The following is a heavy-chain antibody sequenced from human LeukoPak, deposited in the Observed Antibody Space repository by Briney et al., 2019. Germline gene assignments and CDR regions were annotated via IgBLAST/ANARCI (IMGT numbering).Heavy chain of an antibody. Sequence: GGSLRLSCAASGFTFGSYGMSWVRQAPGKGLEWVPLITPNADRTSYADSVEGRFTISRDNPRNTLCMQMNSLRDEDTAVYYCAIMHGYYDGSGYWVQWGQGTLVTVSS. CDR3: AIMHGYYDGSGYWVQ. CDR1: GFTFGSYG. CDR2: ITPNADRT. D-gene: IGHD3-22*01. J-gene: IGHJ1*01. V-gene: IGHV3-23*01.